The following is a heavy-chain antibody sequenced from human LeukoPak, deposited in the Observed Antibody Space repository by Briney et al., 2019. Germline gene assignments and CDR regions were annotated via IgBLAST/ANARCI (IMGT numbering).Heavy chain of an antibody. Sequence: SETLSLTCTVSGGSMSSYYWSWIRQPPGKGLEWIGYMYYSGRTNYNPSLKSRVTISVDTSKNQFSLKLTSVTAADTAVYYCARGAVSDGSGSYLFYRWFDPWGQGTLVTVSS. CDR2: MYYSGRT. J-gene: IGHJ5*02. CDR3: ARGAVSDGSGSYLFYRWFDP. V-gene: IGHV4-59*01. CDR1: GGSMSSYY. D-gene: IGHD3-10*01.